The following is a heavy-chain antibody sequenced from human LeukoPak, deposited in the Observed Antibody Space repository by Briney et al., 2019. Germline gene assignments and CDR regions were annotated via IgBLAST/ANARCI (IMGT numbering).Heavy chain of an antibody. J-gene: IGHJ6*03. Sequence: PGGSLRLSCAASGFTLSDYYMSWIRQAPGKGLEWDSYISSSGSTIYYADSVKGRFTISRDNAKNSLYLQMNSLRAEDTAVYYCARDNVGIAAARHYYYMDVWGKGTTVTVSS. CDR2: ISSSGSTI. CDR1: GFTLSDYY. V-gene: IGHV3-11*04. CDR3: ARDNVGIAAARHYYYMDV. D-gene: IGHD6-13*01.